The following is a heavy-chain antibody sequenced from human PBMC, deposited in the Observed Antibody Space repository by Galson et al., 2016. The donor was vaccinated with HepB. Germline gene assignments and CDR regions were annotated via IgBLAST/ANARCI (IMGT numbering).Heavy chain of an antibody. CDR3: ARVLGGTSTGYFDL. Sequence: SLRLSCAASGLTFSSYGMHWVRQAPGKGLEWVALIWYDGSNKYYADSVKGRFTISRDNSKNTLYLQMNSLRAEDTAVYYCARVLGGTSTGYFDLWGQGNPGHRLL. D-gene: IGHD1-1*01. CDR2: IWYDGSNK. V-gene: IGHV3-33*01. J-gene: IGHJ4*02. CDR1: GLTFSSYG.